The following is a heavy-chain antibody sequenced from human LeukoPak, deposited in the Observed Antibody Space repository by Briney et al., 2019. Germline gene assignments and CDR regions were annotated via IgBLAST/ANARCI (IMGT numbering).Heavy chain of an antibody. J-gene: IGHJ4*02. CDR1: GFTFSSYS. Sequence: GGSLRLSCAASGFTFSSYSMNWVRQAPGKGLEWVSSISSSSSYIYYADSVKGRFTISRDNAKNSLYLQMNSLRAEDTAVYYCARDGPRAVIPQESDYWGQGTVVTVSS. CDR3: ARDGPRAVIPQESDY. CDR2: ISSSSSYI. V-gene: IGHV3-21*01. D-gene: IGHD3-16*02.